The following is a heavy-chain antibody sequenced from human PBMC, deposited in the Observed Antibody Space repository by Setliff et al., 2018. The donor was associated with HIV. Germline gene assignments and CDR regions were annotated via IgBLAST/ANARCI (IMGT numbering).Heavy chain of an antibody. Sequence: SETLSLTCTVSGGSISTSRYYWGWIRQPPGKGLEWIGSINYRGNTYYNPSLKSRAAISVDTSKNQISLKLSSVTAADTAVYYCASLDGSESPYIYYYYMDVWGKGTAVIVSS. CDR3: ASLDGSESPYIYYYYMDV. CDR2: INYRGNT. CDR1: GGSISTSRYY. D-gene: IGHD3-10*01. V-gene: IGHV4-39*01. J-gene: IGHJ6*03.